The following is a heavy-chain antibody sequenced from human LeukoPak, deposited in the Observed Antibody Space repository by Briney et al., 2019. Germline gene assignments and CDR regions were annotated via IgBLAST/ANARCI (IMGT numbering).Heavy chain of an antibody. V-gene: IGHV1-18*01. Sequence: ASVKVSCKASGYIFSNYGISWVRQAPGQGLEWMGWISNYDGRTNFAQNFQGRVTLTTDTSTSIAYMELSSLRSEDTAVYYCRVELLLEEEYFDYWGQGTLVTVSS. CDR1: GYIFSNYG. CDR3: RVELLLEEEYFDY. J-gene: IGHJ4*02. D-gene: IGHD1-7*01. CDR2: ISNYDGRT.